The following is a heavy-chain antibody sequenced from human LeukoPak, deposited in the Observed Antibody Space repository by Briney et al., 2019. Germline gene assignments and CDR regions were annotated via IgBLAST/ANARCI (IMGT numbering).Heavy chain of an antibody. CDR3: ARLLVYNSGGEAFDH. CDR1: GFTFSRYW. Sequence: GGSLRLSCAASGFTFSRYWMSWVRQAPGKGLEWVANIKQDGSEKYYVDSVKSRFTISRDNAKNSLYLQMNSLRAEDTAVYYCARLLVYNSGGEAFDHWGQGTPVTVSS. CDR2: IKQDGSEK. V-gene: IGHV3-7*01. J-gene: IGHJ4*02. D-gene: IGHD1-20*01.